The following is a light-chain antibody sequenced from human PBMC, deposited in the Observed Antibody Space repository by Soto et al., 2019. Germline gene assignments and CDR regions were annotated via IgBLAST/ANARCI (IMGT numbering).Light chain of an antibody. J-gene: IGLJ1*01. CDR3: GTWDSRLSAV. CDR2: DNS. V-gene: IGLV1-51*01. Sequence: QSALTQPPSVSAAPGQKVTISCSGGTSNIGNNYVAWYQQFPGTAPRRIIYDNSKRASGIPDRFSASKSGTSATLVITGLQTGDEADYYCGTWDSRLSAVFGTGTKLTVL. CDR1: TSNIGNNY.